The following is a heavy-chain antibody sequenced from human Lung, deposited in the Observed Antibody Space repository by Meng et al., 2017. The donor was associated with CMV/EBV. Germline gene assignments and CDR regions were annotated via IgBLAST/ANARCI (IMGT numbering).Heavy chain of an antibody. CDR2: INPSGGST. Sequence: ASXXVSXKASGYTFTSYYMHWVRQAPGQGLEWMGRINPSGGSTSYAQKFQGRVTMTRDTSTSTVYMELSSLRSEDTAVYYCARDNEDPEGYQLLYKRESWFDPWGQGXLVTVSS. CDR3: ARDNEDPEGYQLLYKRESWFDP. CDR1: GYTFTSYY. J-gene: IGHJ5*02. D-gene: IGHD2-2*02. V-gene: IGHV1-46*01.